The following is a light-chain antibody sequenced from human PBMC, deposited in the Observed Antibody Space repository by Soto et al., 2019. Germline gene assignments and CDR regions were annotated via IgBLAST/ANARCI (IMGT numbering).Light chain of an antibody. CDR1: SSDLGGLNY. Sequence: QSVLTQPASVSGSPGQSITIPCSGRSSDLGGLNYVSWYQQHPGKVPKLIIYKVDNRPSGISDRFSASKSGNTASLTISGLQAEDGAHYYCSSYTTVPSPQWVFAGGTKVTVL. CDR3: SSYTTVPSPQWV. V-gene: IGLV2-14*01. CDR2: KVD. J-gene: IGLJ3*02.